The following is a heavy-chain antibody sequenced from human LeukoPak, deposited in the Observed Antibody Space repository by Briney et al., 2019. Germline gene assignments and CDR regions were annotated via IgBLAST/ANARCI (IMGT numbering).Heavy chain of an antibody. D-gene: IGHD6-19*01. V-gene: IGHV4-59*01. CDR1: GGSISSYY. J-gene: IGHJ5*02. CDR2: IYYRGST. CDR3: ARQSSLEWCDP. Sequence: SETLSLTCTVSGGSISSYYWSWIRQPPGKGLEWIGYIYYRGSTNYNPSLKSRVTISVDTSKNQFSLKVSSVTAADTAVYYCARQSSLEWCDPWGGGTLVTVSS.